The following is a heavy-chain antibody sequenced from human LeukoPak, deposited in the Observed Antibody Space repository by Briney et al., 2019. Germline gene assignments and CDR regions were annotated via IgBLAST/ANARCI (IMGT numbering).Heavy chain of an antibody. J-gene: IGHJ6*02. CDR1: GFTFSSYA. Sequence: PGRSLRLSCAASGFTFSSYAMHWVRQAPGKGLEWVAVISYDGGNKYYADSVKGRFTISRDNSKNTLYLQMNSLRAEDTAVYYCAREGNFDWTQYYYYGMDVWGQGTTVTVSS. D-gene: IGHD3-9*01. V-gene: IGHV3-30*04. CDR2: ISYDGGNK. CDR3: AREGNFDWTQYYYYGMDV.